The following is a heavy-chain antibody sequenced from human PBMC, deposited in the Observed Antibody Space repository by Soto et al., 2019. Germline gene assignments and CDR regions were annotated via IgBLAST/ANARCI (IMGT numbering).Heavy chain of an antibody. Sequence: GGSLRLSCQASGFTFDNYGMHWVRQAPGKGLEWAAVITYDGSNKYYADSVKGRFTISRDNSKNTLSLHLNTLKPEDTAVYHCAKDRVGGTFYTPLGFWGQGTLVTVSS. CDR1: GFTFDNYG. D-gene: IGHD1-7*01. V-gene: IGHV3-30*18. CDR2: ITYDGSNK. J-gene: IGHJ4*02. CDR3: AKDRVGGTFYTPLGF.